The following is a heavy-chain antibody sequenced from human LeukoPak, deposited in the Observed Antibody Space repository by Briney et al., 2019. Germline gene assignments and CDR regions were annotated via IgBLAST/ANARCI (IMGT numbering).Heavy chain of an antibody. CDR3: ASLDQGDAFDI. Sequence: PGRSLRLSCAASGFTFSSYGMHWVRQAPGKRLEWVAVIWYDGSNKYYADSVKGRFTISRDNSKNTLYLQMNSLRAEDTAVYYCASLDQGDAFDIWGPGTMVTVSS. J-gene: IGHJ3*02. D-gene: IGHD2-2*01. CDR1: GFTFSSYG. V-gene: IGHV3-33*01. CDR2: IWYDGSNK.